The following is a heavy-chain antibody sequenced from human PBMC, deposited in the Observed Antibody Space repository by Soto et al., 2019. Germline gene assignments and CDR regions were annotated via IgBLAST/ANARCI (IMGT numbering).Heavy chain of an antibody. V-gene: IGHV1-18*04. CDR2: ISGYNGNT. D-gene: IGHD3-10*01. CDR1: GYTFTSYG. J-gene: IGHJ6*02. Sequence: QVQLVQSGAEVKKPGASVKVSCKASGYTFTSYGVSWVRQAPGQGLEWMGWISGYNGNTNYAQKLQGRVTMTTDTSTGTAYMELRSLRSDDTAVYYFAKAGKYYYGTGSPGCSGMDVWGQGIAVTVSS. CDR3: AKAGKYYYGTGSPGCSGMDV.